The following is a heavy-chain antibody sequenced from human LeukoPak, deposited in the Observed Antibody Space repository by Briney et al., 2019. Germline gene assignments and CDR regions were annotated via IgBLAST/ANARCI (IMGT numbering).Heavy chain of an antibody. D-gene: IGHD3-3*01. V-gene: IGHV1-8*02. CDR1: GGTFSSYA. CDR2: MNPNSGNT. CDR3: ARGLLDDY. J-gene: IGHJ4*02. Sequence: ASVKVSCKASGGTFSSYAISWVRQAPRQGLEWMGWMNPNSGNTGYAQKFQGRVTMTRNTSISTAYMELSSLRSEDTAVYYCARGLLDDYWGQGTLVTVSS.